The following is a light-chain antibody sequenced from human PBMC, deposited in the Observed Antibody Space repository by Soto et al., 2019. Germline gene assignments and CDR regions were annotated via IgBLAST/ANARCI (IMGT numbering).Light chain of an antibody. J-gene: IGKJ1*01. CDR3: QQSYSLPRT. CDR2: AAS. CDR1: QSITSY. Sequence: DIQMTQSPSSLSAYVGDTVTITCRASQSITSYLNWYQQKPGKAPKLLIFAASSLQSGVPSRFSGSASETDLTLTISDLQPEDSATYYCQQSYSLPRTFGQGTKVDIK. V-gene: IGKV1-39*01.